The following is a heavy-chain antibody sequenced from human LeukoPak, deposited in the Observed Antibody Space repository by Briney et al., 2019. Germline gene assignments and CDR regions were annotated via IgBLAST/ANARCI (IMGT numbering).Heavy chain of an antibody. J-gene: IGHJ4*02. CDR3: ARDASCYYDGSGYYLGY. Sequence: SETLSLTYIVSGGSISSCSWNWIRQPAGKGLEWIGRIHTSGSTNYNPSLKSRVTMSVDTSKNQFSLKLSSVTAADTAVYYCARDASCYYDGSGYYLGYWGQGTLVTVSS. CDR2: IHTSGST. D-gene: IGHD3-22*01. CDR1: GGSISSCS. V-gene: IGHV4-4*07.